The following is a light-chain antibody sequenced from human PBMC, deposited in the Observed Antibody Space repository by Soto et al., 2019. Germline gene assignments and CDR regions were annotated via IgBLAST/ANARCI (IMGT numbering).Light chain of an antibody. CDR1: QSVSTN. CDR2: DAS. CDR3: QQNTKWPSFT. V-gene: IGKV3-11*01. Sequence: EIVLTQSPATLSLSPGERATLSCRASQSVSTNLAWYQQKPGQAPRHLIYDASNRATDIPARFSGSGSGTDCTLTISSMEPDDCAVYYIQQNTKWPSFTFGPGTKVDI. J-gene: IGKJ3*01.